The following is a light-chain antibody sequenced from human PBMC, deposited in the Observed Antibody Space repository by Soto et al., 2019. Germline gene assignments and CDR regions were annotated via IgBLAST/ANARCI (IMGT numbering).Light chain of an antibody. CDR1: QSISTY. J-gene: IGKJ2*01. CDR3: QQSYSTLYS. V-gene: IGKV1-39*01. CDR2: AAS. Sequence: DIPMTQSPSSLSASVGDRVTITCRASQSISTYLNWFQQKPGKAPKLLIYAASSLQSGVPSRFSGSGSGTDFTLTISSLQPEDFATYYCQQSYSTLYSFGQGTNLEIK.